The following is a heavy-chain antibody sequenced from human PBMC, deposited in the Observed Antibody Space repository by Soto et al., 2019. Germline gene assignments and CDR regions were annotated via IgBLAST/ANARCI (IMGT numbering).Heavy chain of an antibody. D-gene: IGHD2-15*01. CDR1: GYTFTSYA. J-gene: IGHJ4*02. CDR3: ARGPGGPDGPGDY. V-gene: IGHV1-3*01. CDR2: INAGNGNT. Sequence: QVQLVQSGAEVKKPGASVKVSCKPSGYTFTSYAMHWVRQAPGQRLEWMGWINAGNGNTKYSQKFQGRVTITRDTSARTAYMELSSLRSEDTAVYYCARGPGGPDGPGDYWGQGTLVPVSS.